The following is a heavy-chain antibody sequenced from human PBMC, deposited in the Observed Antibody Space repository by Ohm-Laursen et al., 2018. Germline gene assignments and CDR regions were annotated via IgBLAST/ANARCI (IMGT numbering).Heavy chain of an antibody. J-gene: IGHJ4*02. V-gene: IGHV3-23*01. D-gene: IGHD4-11*01. CDR1: GITFRNYA. CDR2: ISGGGGST. Sequence: SLRLSCAASGITFRNYAMTWIRQSPGKGLEWISAISGGGGSTYYADSVKGHFTISRDNSKSTLYLQMNSLRAEDTAVYYCAKRDVSNYHCFDSWGQGTLVTVSS. CDR3: AKRDVSNYHCFDS.